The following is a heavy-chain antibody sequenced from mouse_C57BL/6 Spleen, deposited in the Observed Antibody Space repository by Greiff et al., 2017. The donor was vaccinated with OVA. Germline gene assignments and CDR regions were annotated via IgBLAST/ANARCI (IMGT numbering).Heavy chain of an antibody. D-gene: IGHD3-2*02. CDR3: ARLRDSSGYFDY. V-gene: IGHV1-52*01. Sequence: VQLQQPGAELVRPGSSVKLSCKASGYTFTSYWMHWVKQRPIQGLEWIGNIDPSDSETHYNQKFKDKATLTVDKSSSTAYMQLSSLTSEDSAVYYCARLRDSSGYFDYWGQGTTLTVSS. J-gene: IGHJ2*01. CDR1: GYTFTSYW. CDR2: IDPSDSET.